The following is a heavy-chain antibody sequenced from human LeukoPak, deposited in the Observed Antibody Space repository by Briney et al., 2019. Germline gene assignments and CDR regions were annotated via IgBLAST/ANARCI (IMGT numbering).Heavy chain of an antibody. J-gene: IGHJ6*02. CDR3: ARDEYIAVAGTLAWDYYYGMDV. V-gene: IGHV1-18*01. CDR1: GYTFTIYG. CDR2: INTYNGNT. D-gene: IGHD6-19*01. Sequence: ASVTVSFASSGYTFTIYGISWVRQAPGQGLEWMGWINTYNGNTNYAQKLQVRVTMSTDTSTSTAYMELRSLRSDDTAVYYCARDEYIAVAGTLAWDYYYGMDVWGQGTTVTVSS.